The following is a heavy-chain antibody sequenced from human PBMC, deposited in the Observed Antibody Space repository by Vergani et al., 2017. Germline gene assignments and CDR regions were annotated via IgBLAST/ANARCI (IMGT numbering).Heavy chain of an antibody. CDR1: GGSISSSSYY. J-gene: IGHJ5*02. Sequence: QVQLQQWGAGLLKPSETLSLTCTVSGGSISSSSYYWGWIRQPPGKGLEWIGSIYYSGSTYYNPSLKSRVTISVDTSKNQFSLKLSSVTAADTAVYYCARPVAVAGTSWFDPWGQGTLVTVSS. CDR3: ARPVAVAGTSWFDP. CDR2: IYYSGST. D-gene: IGHD6-19*01. V-gene: IGHV4-39*01.